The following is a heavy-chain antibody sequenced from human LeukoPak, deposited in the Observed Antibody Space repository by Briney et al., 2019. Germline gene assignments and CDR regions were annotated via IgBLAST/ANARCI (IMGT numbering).Heavy chain of an antibody. CDR2: IRNDGSNK. V-gene: IGHV3-30*02. Sequence: PGVSLRLYCAASGFTVSSYGMHWVRQAPGKGLEWVAFIRNDGSNKYYADSVKGRFTISRDNSKNTLYLQMNSLRTEDTAVYYCATPGTSSWPNWGQGTLVTVSS. D-gene: IGHD6-13*01. J-gene: IGHJ4*02. CDR1: GFTVSSYG. CDR3: ATPGTSSWPN.